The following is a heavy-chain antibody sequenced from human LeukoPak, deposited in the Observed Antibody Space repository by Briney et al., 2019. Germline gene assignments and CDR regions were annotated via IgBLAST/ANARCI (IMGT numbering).Heavy chain of an antibody. Sequence: GASVKVSCKASGYTFTSYGISWVRQAPGQGLEWMGWISAYNGNTNYAQKIQGRVPMTTDTSTSTAYMELGSLRSDDTAVYYCARGGRGFGELLYADVWGKGTTVTVSS. J-gene: IGHJ6*04. CDR3: ARGGRGFGELLYADV. D-gene: IGHD3-10*01. CDR1: GYTFTSYG. V-gene: IGHV1-18*01. CDR2: ISAYNGNT.